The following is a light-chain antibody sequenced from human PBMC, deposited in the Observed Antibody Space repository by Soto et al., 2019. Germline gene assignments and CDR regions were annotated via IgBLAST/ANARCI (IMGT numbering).Light chain of an antibody. CDR1: SSNIGTGYD. V-gene: IGLV1-40*01. CDR3: QSYDNTLTTSEVV. Sequence: QSVLTQPPSVSGAPGQTVTISCTGSSSNIGTGYDVHWYQQLPGTAPKLLIYGNNHRPSGVPDRFSASKSGTSASLAITGLQAEDEADYYCQSYDNTLTTSEVVFGGATKLTVL. J-gene: IGLJ2*01. CDR2: GNN.